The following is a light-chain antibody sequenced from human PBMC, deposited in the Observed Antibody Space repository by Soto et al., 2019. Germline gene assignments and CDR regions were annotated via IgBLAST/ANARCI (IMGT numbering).Light chain of an antibody. CDR2: KAS. V-gene: IGKV1-5*03. Sequence: DIQMTQSPSTLSASVGDRVTITCRASQSISSWLAWYQQKPGKAPKALICKASSLESGVPSRFSGSGSGTEFTLTISSLQPDDFATYYCQQYNSYPWTFGQGTKVEIK. CDR1: QSISSW. CDR3: QQYNSYPWT. J-gene: IGKJ1*01.